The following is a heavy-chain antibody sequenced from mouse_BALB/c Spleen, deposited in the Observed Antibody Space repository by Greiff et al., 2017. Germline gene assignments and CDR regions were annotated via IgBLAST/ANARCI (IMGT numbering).Heavy chain of an antibody. CDR3: VRHGSSYVGYAMDY. J-gene: IGHJ4*01. CDR1: GFTFNTYA. Sequence: EVHLVESGGGLVQPKGSLKLSCAASGFTFNTYAMNWVRQAPGKGLEWVARIRSKSNNYATYYADSVKDRFTISRDDSQSMLYLQMNNLKTEDTAMYYCVRHGSSYVGYAMDYWGQGTSVTVSS. CDR2: IRSKSNNYAT. V-gene: IGHV10-1*02. D-gene: IGHD1-1*01.